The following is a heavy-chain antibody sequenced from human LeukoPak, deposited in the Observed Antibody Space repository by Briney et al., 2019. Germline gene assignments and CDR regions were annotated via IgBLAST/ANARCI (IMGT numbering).Heavy chain of an antibody. D-gene: IGHD3-3*01. V-gene: IGHV3-11*01. CDR2: ISSSGSTI. J-gene: IGHJ6*02. CDR1: GFTFSDYY. Sequence: GGSLRLSCAASGFTFSDYYMSWIRQAPGKGLEWVSYISSSGSTIYYADSVKGRFTISRDNAKNSLYLQMNSLRAEDTAVYYCAREADYDFWSGYYPNGYYYYGMDVWGQGTTVTVSS. CDR3: AREADYDFWSGYYPNGYYYYGMDV.